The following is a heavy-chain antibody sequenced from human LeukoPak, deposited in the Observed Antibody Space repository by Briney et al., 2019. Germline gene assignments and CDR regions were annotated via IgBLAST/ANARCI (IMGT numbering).Heavy chain of an antibody. CDR2: IHYTGTT. J-gene: IGHJ6*03. CDR3: ARGGNHHPTHDYYYQYMDV. CDR1: GRSIIGSDYY. D-gene: IGHD4-23*01. Sequence: SETLSLNCTVSGRSIIGSDYYWRWIRQPPGKGLEWIGGIHYTGTTYYHPSLRSRVTISVDTSKNQFSLRLSSVSAADAAVYDCARGGNHHPTHDYYYQYMDVWGKGTTVTVSS. V-gene: IGHV4-39*07.